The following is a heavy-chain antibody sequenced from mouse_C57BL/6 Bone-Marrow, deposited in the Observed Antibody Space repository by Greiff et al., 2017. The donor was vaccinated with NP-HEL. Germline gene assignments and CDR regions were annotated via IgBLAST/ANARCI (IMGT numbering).Heavy chain of an antibody. CDR1: GFTFSDYY. V-gene: IGHV5-12*01. J-gene: IGHJ3*01. Sequence: EVQRVESGGGLVQPGGSLKLSCAASGFTFSDYYMYWVRQTPEKRLEWVAYISNGGGSTYYPDTVKGRFTISRDNAKNTLYLQMSRLKSEDTAMYYCARRELTGTSSWFAYWGQGTLVTVSA. CDR3: ARRELTGTSSWFAY. D-gene: IGHD4-1*01. CDR2: ISNGGGST.